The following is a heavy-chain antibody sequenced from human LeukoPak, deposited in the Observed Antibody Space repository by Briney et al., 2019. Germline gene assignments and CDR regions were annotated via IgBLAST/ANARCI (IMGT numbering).Heavy chain of an antibody. CDR1: GFTFSNAW. D-gene: IGHD1-26*01. J-gene: IGHJ4*02. CDR3: TTVIMGAPKDDY. CDR2: FRSKTDGGTI. V-gene: IGHV3-15*05. Sequence: PGGSLRLSCAASGFTFSNAWMSWVRQAPGKGLEWVGRFRSKTDGGTIDYAAPVKGRFTIPRDDSRNTLYLQMNSLKTEDTAVYYCTTVIMGAPKDDYWGQGTLVTVSS.